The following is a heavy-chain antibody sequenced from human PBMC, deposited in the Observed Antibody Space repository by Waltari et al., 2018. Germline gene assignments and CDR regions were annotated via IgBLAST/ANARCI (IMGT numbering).Heavy chain of an antibody. J-gene: IGHJ5*02. CDR3: ARGGKMRGDL. CDR2: IDVGGTTI. CDR1: GFPFTDSS. Sequence: QVHLVESGGGLVQPGGSLRLSCLASGFPFTDSSMSGIRQATGKGLEWVSYIDVGGTTIDYADSVKGRFTISRDNAKNSLFLQMNSLRAEDTAVYYCARGGKMRGDLWGQGTLVTVSS. D-gene: IGHD3-10*01. V-gene: IGHV3-11*04.